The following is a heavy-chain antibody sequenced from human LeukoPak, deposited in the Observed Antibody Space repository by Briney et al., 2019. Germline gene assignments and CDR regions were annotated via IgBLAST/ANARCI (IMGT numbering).Heavy chain of an antibody. J-gene: IGHJ4*02. D-gene: IGHD3-22*01. Sequence: GGSLRLSCAASGFTFSSYSMNWVRQAPGKGLEWVSSISSSGSFIYYADSVKGRLTTSRDNAKNSLYLQMNSLRAEDTAVYYCARDIYYDSSGYYGSVYWGQGTLVTVSS. CDR2: ISSSGSFI. CDR1: GFTFSSYS. CDR3: ARDIYYDSSGYYGSVY. V-gene: IGHV3-21*01.